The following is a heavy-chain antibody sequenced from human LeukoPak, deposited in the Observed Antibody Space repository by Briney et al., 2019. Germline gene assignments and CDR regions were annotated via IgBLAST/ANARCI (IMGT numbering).Heavy chain of an antibody. D-gene: IGHD4-17*01. J-gene: IGHJ3*02. V-gene: IGHV3-7*01. Sequence: PGGSMRLSCAASGFTLSYYAMNWVRQAPGKGLEWVANIKRDGSEKYYVDSVKGRFTISRDNAKNSLYLQMNSLRAEDTAVYFCARTRFGDYLHDAFDMWGQGTMVTVSS. CDR1: GFTLSYYA. CDR2: IKRDGSEK. CDR3: ARTRFGDYLHDAFDM.